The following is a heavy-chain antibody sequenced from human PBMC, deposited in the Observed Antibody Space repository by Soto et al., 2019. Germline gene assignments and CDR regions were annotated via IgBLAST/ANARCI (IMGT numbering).Heavy chain of an antibody. D-gene: IGHD2-2*01. J-gene: IGHJ6*02. Sequence: ASVKVSCKASGYTFTSYAMHWVRQAPGQRLEWMGWINAGNGNTKYSQKFQGRVTITRDTSASTAYMELSSLRSEDTAVYYCASGICSSTSCSSDYYYYYGMDVWGQGTTVTVSS. V-gene: IGHV1-3*01. CDR1: GYTFTSYA. CDR2: INAGNGNT. CDR3: ASGICSSTSCSSDYYYYYGMDV.